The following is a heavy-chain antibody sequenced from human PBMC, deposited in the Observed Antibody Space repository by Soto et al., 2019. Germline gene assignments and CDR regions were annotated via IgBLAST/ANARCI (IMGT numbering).Heavy chain of an antibody. CDR3: ARGIVGATTYYYYGMDV. Sequence: GASVKVSCKASGYTFTSYGISWLRQAPGQGLEWMGWISAYNGNTNYAQKLQGRVTMTTDTPTSTAYMELRSLRSDDTAVYYCARGIVGATTYYYYGMDVWGQGTTVTVSS. J-gene: IGHJ6*02. CDR2: ISAYNGNT. D-gene: IGHD1-26*01. CDR1: GYTFTSYG. V-gene: IGHV1-18*01.